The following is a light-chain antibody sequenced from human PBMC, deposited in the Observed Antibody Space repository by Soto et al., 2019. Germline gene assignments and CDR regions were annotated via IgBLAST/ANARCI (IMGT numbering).Light chain of an antibody. CDR3: QQYGSSPPLT. CDR2: GAS. V-gene: IGKV3-20*01. J-gene: IGKJ4*01. Sequence: EIVLMQSPGTLSLSPGERATLSCRASQSVSNNYVAWYQQKPGQAPRLLIAGASSRATGIPDRFSGSGSGTDFTLTISRLEPEDFAVYCCQQYGSSPPLTFGGGTNVEIK. CDR1: QSVSNNY.